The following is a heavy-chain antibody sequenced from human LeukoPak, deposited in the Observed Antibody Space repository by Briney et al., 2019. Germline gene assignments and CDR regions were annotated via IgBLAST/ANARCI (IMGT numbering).Heavy chain of an antibody. D-gene: IGHD2-15*01. CDR1: GYTFNDYS. Sequence: GASVKVSCKASGYTFNDYSMHWVRQAPGQGLEWMGWIKPNSGGTNYAQKFQGRVTMTRDTSISTAYMELSRLRSDDTAFYYCARDGGAGGVFDYWGQGTLVTVSS. V-gene: IGHV1-2*02. CDR2: IKPNSGGT. CDR3: ARDGGAGGVFDY. J-gene: IGHJ4*02.